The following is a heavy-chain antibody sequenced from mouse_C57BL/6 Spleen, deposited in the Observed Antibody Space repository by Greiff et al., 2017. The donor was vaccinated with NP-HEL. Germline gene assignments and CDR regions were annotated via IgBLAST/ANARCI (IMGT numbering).Heavy chain of an antibody. V-gene: IGHV5-6*01. CDR2: ISSGGSYT. D-gene: IGHD2-4*01. J-gene: IGHJ2*01. CDR1: GFTFSSYG. Sequence: EVHLVESGGDLVKPGGSLKLSCAASGFTFSSYGMSWVRQTPDKRLEWVATISSGGSYTYYPDSVKGRFTISRDNAKNTLYLQMSSLKSEDTAMYYCARDDYDHFDYWGQGTTLTVSS. CDR3: ARDDYDHFDY.